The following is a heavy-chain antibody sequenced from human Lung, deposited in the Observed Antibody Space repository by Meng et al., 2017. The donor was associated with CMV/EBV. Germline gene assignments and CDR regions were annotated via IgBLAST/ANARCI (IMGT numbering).Heavy chain of an antibody. CDR2: ISGYNGDT. V-gene: IGHV1-18*01. J-gene: IGHJ6*04. D-gene: IGHD2-2*01. Sequence: ASXXVSXKASGYTFTSHGMSWVRQAPGQGLEWMGWISGYNGDTNYAQKLQGRVTMTTDTSTTTVYMELRSLRSDDTAVYYCARDSSGYAKSFYDYYGRDVGXKGTXVTVSS. CDR1: GYTFTSHG. CDR3: ARDSSGYAKSFYDYYGRDV.